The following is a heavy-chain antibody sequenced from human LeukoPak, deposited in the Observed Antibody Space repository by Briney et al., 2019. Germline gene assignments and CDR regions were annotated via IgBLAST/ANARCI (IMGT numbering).Heavy chain of an antibody. V-gene: IGHV3-15*05. J-gene: IGHJ4*02. CDR3: PKALLPGGHAN. CDR2: IKSKVSGGAT. D-gene: IGHD3-16*01. Sequence: GGSLRLSCEGSGVSFTDAWMSWVRQAPGKGLEWIGRIKSKVSGGATDHAAPVSGRFSISRDDSNRTLYLQMNSLATEDTGVYYCPKALLPGGHANWGQGTLVTVSS. CDR1: GVSFTDAW.